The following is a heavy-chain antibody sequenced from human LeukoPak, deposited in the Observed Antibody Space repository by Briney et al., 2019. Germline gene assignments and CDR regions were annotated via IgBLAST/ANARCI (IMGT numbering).Heavy chain of an antibody. CDR1: GFTFSNAW. D-gene: IGHD3-10*01. CDR3: TTYGSGSYLMRY. V-gene: IGHV3-15*01. CDR2: SKSKTDGATT. Sequence: PGGSLRLSCAASGFTFSNAWMTWVRQAPGRALECVGRSKSKTDGATTDYAAPVKGRFSNLREDSKNTVYLQMNSLKTEDTAVYYCTTYGSGSYLMRYWGQGTLVSVS. J-gene: IGHJ4*02.